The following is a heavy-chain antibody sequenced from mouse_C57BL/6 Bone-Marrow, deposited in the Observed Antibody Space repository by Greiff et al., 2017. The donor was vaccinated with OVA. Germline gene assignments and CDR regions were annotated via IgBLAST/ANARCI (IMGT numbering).Heavy chain of an antibody. CDR1: GFSLTSYG. J-gene: IGHJ1*03. CDR3: ARDYGRDWYFDV. CDR2: IWSGGST. Sequence: VKLVESGPGLVQPSQSLSITCTVSGFSLTSYGVHWVRPSPGQGLEWLGVIWSGGSTDYTAAFISRLSISKDNSKSQVFFKMNSLQADDTAIYYCARDYGRDWYFDVWGTGTTVTVSS. D-gene: IGHD1-1*01. V-gene: IGHV2-2*01.